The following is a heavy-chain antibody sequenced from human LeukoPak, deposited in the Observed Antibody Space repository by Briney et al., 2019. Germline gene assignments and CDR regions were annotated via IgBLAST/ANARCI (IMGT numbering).Heavy chain of an antibody. Sequence: SETLSLTCTVSGGSISIYYWSWIWQPPGKGLEWIGYIYNSGSTDYNPSLKSRVTISADTSKNQFSLRLSSVTAADTAVYYCVRDRELNYWGQGTLVTVSS. V-gene: IGHV4-59*01. CDR2: IYNSGST. CDR1: GGSISIYY. J-gene: IGHJ4*02. D-gene: IGHD1-26*01. CDR3: VRDRELNY.